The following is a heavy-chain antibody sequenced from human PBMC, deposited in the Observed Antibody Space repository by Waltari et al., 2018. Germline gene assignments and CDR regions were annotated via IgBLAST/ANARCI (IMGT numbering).Heavy chain of an antibody. CDR3: ARGDRRGAYFDY. CDR2: INHSAIT. Sequence: QVQLQQWGAGLLKPSETLSLTCAVYGGSFSGYYWSWIRQPPGKGLEWIGEINHSAITTYNPSLKGRVTISVDTSKDQFSRKLSSVTAADTAVYYCARGDRRGAYFDYWGQGTLVTVS. J-gene: IGHJ4*02. D-gene: IGHD3-16*01. V-gene: IGHV4-34*01. CDR1: GGSFSGYY.